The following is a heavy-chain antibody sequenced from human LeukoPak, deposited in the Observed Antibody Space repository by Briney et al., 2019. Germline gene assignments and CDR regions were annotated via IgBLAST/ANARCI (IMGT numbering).Heavy chain of an antibody. CDR2: ISSSSSTI. CDR3: AKTGGLVWSGYYTRFDP. CDR1: GFTFSSYS. Sequence: GGSLRLSCAASGFTFSSYSMNWVRQAPGKGLEWVSYISSSSSTIYYADSVKGRFTISRDNAKNSLYLQMNSLRAEDTAVYYCAKTGGLVWSGYYTRFDPWGQGTLVTVSS. D-gene: IGHD3-3*01. V-gene: IGHV3-48*01. J-gene: IGHJ5*02.